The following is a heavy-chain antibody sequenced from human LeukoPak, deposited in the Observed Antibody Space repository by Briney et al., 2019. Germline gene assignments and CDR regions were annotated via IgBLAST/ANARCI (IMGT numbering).Heavy chain of an antibody. D-gene: IGHD3-16*02. V-gene: IGHV3-74*01. CDR2: ITSDGTNT. CDR3: VGGFGGIVV. Sequence: GGSLRLSCAASGFTFSSYGMYWVRQAPGKGLVWVSRITSDGTNTDYADSVRGRFTISRDNAKNTLYLQMNSLRAEDTAVYYCVGGFGGIVVWGQGTLVTVSS. J-gene: IGHJ4*02. CDR1: GFTFSSYG.